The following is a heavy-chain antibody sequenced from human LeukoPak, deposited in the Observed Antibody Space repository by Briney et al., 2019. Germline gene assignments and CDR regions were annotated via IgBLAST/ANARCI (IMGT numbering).Heavy chain of an antibody. Sequence: GGSLRLSCVASGFTFSSYEMKWVRQAPGKGLEWVSYISTSGSTIYLADSVKGRFTVSRDNARNSLYLQMNSLRAEDTAVYYCARGVLSGYDRPTDYWGQGVLVTVSS. V-gene: IGHV3-48*03. CDR2: ISTSGSTI. CDR1: GFTFSSYE. J-gene: IGHJ4*02. CDR3: ARGVLSGYDRPTDY. D-gene: IGHD5-12*01.